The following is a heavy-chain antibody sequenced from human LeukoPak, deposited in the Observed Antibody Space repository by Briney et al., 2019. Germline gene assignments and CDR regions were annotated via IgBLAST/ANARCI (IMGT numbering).Heavy chain of an antibody. Sequence: GTSVKVSCKASGFTFTSSAMQWVRQARGQRLEWIGWIVVGSGNTNYAQKFQERVTITRDMSTSTAYMELSSLRSEDTAVYYCAAPASYGSGSYYNVYWGQGTLVTVSS. V-gene: IGHV1-58*02. D-gene: IGHD3-10*01. CDR2: IVVGSGNT. CDR1: GFTFTSSA. J-gene: IGHJ4*02. CDR3: AAPASYGSGSYYNVY.